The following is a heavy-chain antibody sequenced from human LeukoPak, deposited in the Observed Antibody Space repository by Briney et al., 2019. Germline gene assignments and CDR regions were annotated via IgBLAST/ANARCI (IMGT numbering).Heavy chain of an antibody. CDR2: INHSGST. Sequence: PSETLSLTCAGYGGSFSGYDWSWLRQPPVKGLEWIGEINHSGSTNYNPSLKSRVTISVDTSKNQFSLKLSSVTAADTAVYYCARGVWFGELSNWGQGTLVTVSS. CDR1: GGSFSGYD. D-gene: IGHD3-10*01. J-gene: IGHJ4*02. CDR3: ARGVWFGELSN. V-gene: IGHV4-34*01.